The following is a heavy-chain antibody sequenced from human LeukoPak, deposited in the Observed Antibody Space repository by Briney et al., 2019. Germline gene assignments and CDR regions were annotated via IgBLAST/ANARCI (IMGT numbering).Heavy chain of an antibody. D-gene: IGHD3-16*01. CDR3: ARYPLVSRLWTGIIGEY. CDR1: GFTFSSYA. V-gene: IGHV3-23*01. Sequence: PGGSLRLSCAASGFTFSSYAMSWVRQAPGKGLEWVSAISGSGGSTYYADSVKGRFTISRDNSKNTLYLQMNSLRAEDTAVYYCARYPLVSRLWTGIIGEYGCQGTLVPVS. CDR2: ISGSGGST. J-gene: IGHJ4*02.